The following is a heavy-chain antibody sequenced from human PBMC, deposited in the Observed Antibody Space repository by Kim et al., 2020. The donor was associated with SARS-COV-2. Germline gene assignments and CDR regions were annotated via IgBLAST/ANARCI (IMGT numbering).Heavy chain of an antibody. V-gene: IGHV3-23*01. CDR2: IGGSGTGT. Sequence: GGSLRLSCVASGFIFSSYGMRWVRQAPGKGLEWVSGIGGSGTGTLYADSVKVRFTISRDNSKNTLYLQMNRQRAKDTATYFCEKVLYSKGPMDVLAQGTT. J-gene: IGHJ6*02. D-gene: IGHD3-10*01. CDR3: EKVLYSKGPMDV. CDR1: GFIFSSYG.